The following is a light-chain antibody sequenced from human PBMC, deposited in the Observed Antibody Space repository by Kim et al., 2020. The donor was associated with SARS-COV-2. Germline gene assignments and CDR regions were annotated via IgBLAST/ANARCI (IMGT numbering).Light chain of an antibody. CDR1: SNDVGGYDY. CDR3: SSYTSTNTLVV. Sequence: QSALTQPASVSGSPGQSIPISCTGTSNDVGGYDYVSWYQQHPGKAPKLIIYDVNNRPSGVSNRFSGAKSGDTASLTISGLQAEDEADYYCSSYTSTNTLVVFGGGTQLTVL. CDR2: DVN. V-gene: IGLV2-14*03. J-gene: IGLJ2*01.